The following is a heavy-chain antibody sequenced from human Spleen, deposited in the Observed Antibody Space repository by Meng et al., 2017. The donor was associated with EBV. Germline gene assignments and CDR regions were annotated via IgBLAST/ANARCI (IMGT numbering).Heavy chain of an antibody. Sequence: QLRLQGAGQGLLKRSGTLSLPCAVSGDSISSDKWWSWVRQPPGKGLEWIGEIYHSGSTNYNPSLTSRVTILVDKSENQFSLKLSSVTAADTAVYYCASRYCPTTSCRQDWGQGTLVTVSS. V-gene: IGHV4-4*02. J-gene: IGHJ4*02. CDR3: ASRYCPTTSCRQD. CDR1: GDSISSDKW. CDR2: IYHSGST. D-gene: IGHD2-2*01.